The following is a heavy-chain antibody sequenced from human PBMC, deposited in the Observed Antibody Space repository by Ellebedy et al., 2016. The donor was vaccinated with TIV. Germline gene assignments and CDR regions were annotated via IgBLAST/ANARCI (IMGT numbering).Heavy chain of an antibody. CDR2: INYFDGKT. V-gene: IGHV3-23*01. CDR1: GFTFSDYA. D-gene: IGHD1-26*01. Sequence: GGSLRLSCAASGFTFSDYAMSWVRQAPGKGLEWVSTINYFDGKTYYADSVKGRFTISRADSKSTLHLQMTSLTGEDTAMFFCARGGRGSYFFEYWGQGALVTVSS. J-gene: IGHJ4*02. CDR3: ARGGRGSYFFEY.